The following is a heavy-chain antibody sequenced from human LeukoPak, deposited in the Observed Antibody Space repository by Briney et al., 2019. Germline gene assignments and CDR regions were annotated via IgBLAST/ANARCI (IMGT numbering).Heavy chain of an antibody. CDR3: ARGVGDTTSGLADY. CDR2: IFHSGTT. Sequence: SETLSLTCTVSGYYISDGFYWDWIRQTPGKGLEWIGSIFHSGTTYYNPSLKSRVTISTDMSKNHFSLNLNSVTAADTAVYYCARGVGDTTSGLADYWGQGTLVTVSS. V-gene: IGHV4-38-2*02. D-gene: IGHD1-26*01. CDR1: GYYISDGFY. J-gene: IGHJ4*02.